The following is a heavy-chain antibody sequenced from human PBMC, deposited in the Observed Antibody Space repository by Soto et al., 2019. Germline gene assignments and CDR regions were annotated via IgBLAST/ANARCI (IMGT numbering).Heavy chain of an antibody. J-gene: IGHJ4*02. V-gene: IGHV1-69*13. D-gene: IGHD5-18*01. CDR2: IIPIFGTA. Sequence: SVKVSCKASGGTFSSYAISWVRQAPGQGLEWMGGIIPIFGTANYAQKFQGRVTITANESTSTAYMELSSLRSEDTAVYYCAREGRKYSYGRYYFDYWGQGTLVTVSS. CDR1: GGTFSSYA. CDR3: AREGRKYSYGRYYFDY.